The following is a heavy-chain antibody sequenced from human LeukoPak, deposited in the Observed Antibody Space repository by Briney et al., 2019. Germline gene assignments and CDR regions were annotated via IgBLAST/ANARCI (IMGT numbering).Heavy chain of an antibody. J-gene: IGHJ4*02. D-gene: IGHD3-10*01. V-gene: IGHV1-18*01. Sequence: ASVKVSCKASGYTFTSYGISWVRQAPGRGVEWVGWISAYNGNTNYAQKLQGRVTTTTDASTSTAYMEPRSLRSDDTAVYYCGRAADSGSYYNSGFDYWGQGTLVTVSS. CDR3: GRAADSGSYYNSGFDY. CDR1: GYTFTSYG. CDR2: ISAYNGNT.